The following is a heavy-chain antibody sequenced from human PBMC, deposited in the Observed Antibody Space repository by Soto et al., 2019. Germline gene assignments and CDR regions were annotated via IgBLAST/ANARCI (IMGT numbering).Heavy chain of an antibody. V-gene: IGHV3-53*01. Sequence: EVQLVESGRGLVQPGGSLRLSCAASGFTVSGNYVTWVRQAPGKGLEWVSVIYTDDNIYYADSVTGRFTISRDNSKNTFYLQMNRLRVEDTAMYYCATELIAKYGMDVWGQGTTVTVSS. J-gene: IGHJ6*02. CDR3: ATELIAKYGMDV. CDR1: GFTVSGNY. CDR2: IYTDDNI. D-gene: IGHD2-21*01.